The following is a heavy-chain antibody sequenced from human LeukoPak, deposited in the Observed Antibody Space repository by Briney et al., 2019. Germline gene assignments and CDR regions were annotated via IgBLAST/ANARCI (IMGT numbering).Heavy chain of an antibody. J-gene: IGHJ4*02. CDR3: ARDLYYYDSSCYKLHY. D-gene: IGHD3-22*01. CDR2: ITNNGTTI. Sequence: PGGSLSLSCAASGFTFSSYAMNWVRQAPGKGLEWVSYITNNGTTIYYADSVKGRFTISRDNAENSLYLQMNSLRAEDTAIYYCARDLYYYDSSCYKLHYWGQGTLVTVSS. V-gene: IGHV3-48*03. CDR1: GFTFSSYA.